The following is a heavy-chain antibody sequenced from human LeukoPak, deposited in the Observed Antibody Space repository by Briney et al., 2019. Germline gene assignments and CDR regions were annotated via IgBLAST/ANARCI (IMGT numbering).Heavy chain of an antibody. J-gene: IGHJ5*02. V-gene: IGHV4-34*01. CDR1: GGSFSGYY. D-gene: IGHD1-7*01. CDR2: INHSGST. Sequence: PSETLSLTCAVYGGSFSGYYWSWIRQPPGKGLEWIGEINHSGSTNYNPSLKSRVTISVDTSKNQFSLKLSSVTAADTAVYYCARRRRTQYNWFDPWGQGTLVTVSS. CDR3: ARRRRTQYNWFDP.